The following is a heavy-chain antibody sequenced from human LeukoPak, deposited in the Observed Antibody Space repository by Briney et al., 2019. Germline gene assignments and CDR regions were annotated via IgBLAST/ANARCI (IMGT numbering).Heavy chain of an antibody. CDR1: GGSFSGYY. D-gene: IGHD3-22*01. Sequence: PETLSLTCAVYGGSFSGYYWSWIRQPPGKGLEWIGEINHSGSTNYNPSLKSRVTISVDTSKNQFSLKLSSVTAADTAVYYCARFPHYYDSSNSYIRFYLDYWGQGSLVTVSS. CDR2: INHSGST. CDR3: ARFPHYYDSSNSYIRFYLDY. J-gene: IGHJ4*02. V-gene: IGHV4-34*01.